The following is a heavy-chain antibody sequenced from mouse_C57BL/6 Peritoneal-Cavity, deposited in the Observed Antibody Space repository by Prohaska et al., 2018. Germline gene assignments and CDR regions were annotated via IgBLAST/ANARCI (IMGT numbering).Heavy chain of an antibody. V-gene: IGHV4-1*01. CDR1: GIDFSSYW. D-gene: IGHD1-1*01. CDR2: INPDSSTI. Sequence: EVKLLQSGGGLVQPGGSLKLSCAASGIDFSSYWMSWVRRAPGKGLEWIGEINPDSSTINYAPSLKDKFIISRDNAKNTLYLQMGKVRSEDTALYYCARTLPESFDYWGQGTTLTVSS. CDR3: ARTLPESFDY. J-gene: IGHJ2*01.